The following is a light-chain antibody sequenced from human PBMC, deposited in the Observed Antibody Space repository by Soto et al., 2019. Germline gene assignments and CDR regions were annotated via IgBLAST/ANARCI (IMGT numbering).Light chain of an antibody. Sequence: EMVMSQSPPSLSMTPGERATLSCRASQSVSSNLAWYQQKVGQAPRVLIYDASTRATGIPGRFSGSGSGTEFTLTISSLQSEDFAVYYCQQYNNWPETFGQGTKVDIK. CDR2: DAS. CDR1: QSVSSN. V-gene: IGKV3-15*01. CDR3: QQYNNWPET. J-gene: IGKJ1*01.